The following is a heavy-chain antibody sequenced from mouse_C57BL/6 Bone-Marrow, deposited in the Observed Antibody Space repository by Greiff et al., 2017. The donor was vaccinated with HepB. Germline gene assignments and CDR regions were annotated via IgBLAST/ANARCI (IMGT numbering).Heavy chain of an antibody. CDR2: IYPGGGYT. CDR1: GYTFTNYW. V-gene: IGHV1-63*01. D-gene: IGHD1-1*01. J-gene: IGHJ2*01. Sequence: QVQLKQSGAELVRPGTSVKMSCKASGYTFTNYWIGWAKQRPGHGLEWIGDIYPGGGYTNYNEKFKGKATLTADKSSSTAYMQFSSLTSEDSAIYYCARSGITTVVAPFDYWGQGTTLTVSS. CDR3: ARSGITTVVAPFDY.